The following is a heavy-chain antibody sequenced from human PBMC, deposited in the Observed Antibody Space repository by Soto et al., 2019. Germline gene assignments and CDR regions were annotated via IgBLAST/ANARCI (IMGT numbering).Heavy chain of an antibody. D-gene: IGHD2-8*01. V-gene: IGHV2-70*13. Sequence: SGPTLVNPTQTLTLTCTFSGFTLGTAGLSVSWIRQAPGKALEWLAVIDWDGDRFYSASLRTRLSISKDTSKNEVVLTMTNMDPVDTATYFCARSQGGMLYNSYFDFWGQGTLVTVSS. CDR3: ARSQGGMLYNSYFDF. CDR1: GFTLGTAGLS. CDR2: IDWDGDR. J-gene: IGHJ4*02.